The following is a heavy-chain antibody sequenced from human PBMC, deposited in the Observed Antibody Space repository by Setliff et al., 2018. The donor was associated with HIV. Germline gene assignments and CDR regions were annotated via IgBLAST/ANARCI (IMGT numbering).Heavy chain of an antibody. V-gene: IGHV1-18*01. D-gene: IGHD3-9*01. CDR3: AGAPFRIMSAHYRTLDY. Sequence: ASVKVSCKASGYTFTSYDINWVRQATGQGLEWMGWISADHGNTEYAQKFHGRFTMTTDTSTNTAYMELTSLGSDDTAIYFCAGAPFRIMSAHYRTLDYWGQGTLVTVSS. J-gene: IGHJ4*02. CDR2: ISADHGNT. CDR1: GYTFTSYD.